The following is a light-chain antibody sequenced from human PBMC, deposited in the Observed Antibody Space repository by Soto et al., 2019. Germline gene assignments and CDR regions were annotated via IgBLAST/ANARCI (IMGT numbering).Light chain of an antibody. V-gene: IGKV3D-15*01. Sequence: EIMMTQSPATLSVSPGERVTLSCRASQSVASSLAWYQQKPGQAPRLLIYGASTRATGIPARFSGSGSGTEFTLTISSLQSEDFAVYYCQQYINWPFAFGRGPKVQLK. CDR1: QSVASS. J-gene: IGKJ1*01. CDR2: GAS. CDR3: QQYINWPFA.